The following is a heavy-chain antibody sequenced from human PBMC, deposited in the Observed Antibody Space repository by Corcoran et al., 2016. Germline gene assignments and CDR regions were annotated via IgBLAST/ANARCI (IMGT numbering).Heavy chain of an antibody. CDR1: GGSISSYY. CDR2: IYYSGST. D-gene: IGHD2-21*01. J-gene: IGHJ4*02. CDR3: AGGDPYGGVAY. V-gene: IGHV4-59*01. Sequence: QVQLQESGPGLVKPSETLSLTCTVSGGSISSYYWSWIRQPPGKGLEWIGYIYYSGSTNYNPSLKSRVTISVDTSKNQFSLKLSSVTAADTAVYYCAGGDPYGGVAYGGQGTLVTVSS.